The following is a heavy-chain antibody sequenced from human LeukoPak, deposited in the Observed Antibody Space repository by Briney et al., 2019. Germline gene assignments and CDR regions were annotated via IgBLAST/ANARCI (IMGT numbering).Heavy chain of an antibody. CDR1: GFTFSSYS. D-gene: IGHD6-19*01. V-gene: IGHV3-21*01. CDR3: ATLISGWSLY. Sequence: GGSLRLSCAASGFTFSSYSMNWVRQAPGKGLEWVSSISSSSSYIYYADSVRGRFTISRDSAKNTLYLQMNSLRAEDTAVYYCATLISGWSLYWGQGTLVTVSS. CDR2: ISSSSSYI. J-gene: IGHJ4*02.